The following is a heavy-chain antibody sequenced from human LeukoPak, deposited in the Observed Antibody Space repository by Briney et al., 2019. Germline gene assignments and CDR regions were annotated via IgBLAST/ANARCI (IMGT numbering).Heavy chain of an antibody. V-gene: IGHV3-23*01. CDR1: GASISSYY. D-gene: IGHD3-22*01. CDR3: ATDREGDPSAYYLV. Sequence: ETLSLICTVSGASISSYYWSWIRQPPGKGLEWVSTISDNGGRTYYADSVKGRFTISRDNSKNTLFLQMNSLRAEDSAVYYCATDREGDPSAYYLVGGQGTLITVSS. CDR2: ISDNGGRT. J-gene: IGHJ4*02.